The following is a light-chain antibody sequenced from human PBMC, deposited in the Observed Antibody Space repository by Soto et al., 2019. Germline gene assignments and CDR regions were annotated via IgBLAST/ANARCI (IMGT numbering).Light chain of an antibody. J-gene: IGKJ1*01. Sequence: EVVLTQSPGTVSLSPGERATLSCRASQSVTSNYLAWYQQKPGQAPRLLIYAASSRASGIPDRFSDSGSGTDVTLSISRVESKDFAVYYCQHYGSSVPWSFGEGTKVEIK. CDR3: QHYGSSVPWS. CDR2: AAS. V-gene: IGKV3-20*01. CDR1: QSVTSNY.